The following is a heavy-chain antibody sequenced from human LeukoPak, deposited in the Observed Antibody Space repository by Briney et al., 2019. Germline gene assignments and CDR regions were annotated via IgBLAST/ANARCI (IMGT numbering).Heavy chain of an antibody. CDR1: GFTFDDYA. J-gene: IGHJ2*01. CDR3: AKELGDDFDWFPRYFDL. CDR2: ISGDGGST. V-gene: IGHV3-43*02. D-gene: IGHD3-9*01. Sequence: PGGSLRLSCAASGFTFDDYAMHWVRQAPGKGLEWVSLISGDGGSTYYADSVKGRFTISRDNSKNSLYLQMNSLRTEDTALYYCAKELGDDFDWFPRYFDLWGRGTLVTVSS.